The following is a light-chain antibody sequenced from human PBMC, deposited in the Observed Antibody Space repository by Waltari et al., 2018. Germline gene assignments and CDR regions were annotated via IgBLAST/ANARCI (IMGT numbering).Light chain of an antibody. Sequence: DIQMTQSPSSLSASVGDRVTITCQASQHIYNYLNWYQQKPGKAPKLLIYAASNLQTGVPSRFSGGGSGTDFTFVISNLQPEDIATDYCQQYEGLPRTFGQGTKLEMK. J-gene: IGKJ2*02. V-gene: IGKV1-33*01. CDR1: QHIYNY. CDR3: QQYEGLPRT. CDR2: AAS.